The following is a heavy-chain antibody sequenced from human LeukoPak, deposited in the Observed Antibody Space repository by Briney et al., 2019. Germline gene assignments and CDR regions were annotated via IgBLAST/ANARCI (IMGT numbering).Heavy chain of an antibody. CDR3: ARNMETTMELLDY. D-gene: IGHD5-18*01. J-gene: IGHJ4*02. V-gene: IGHV4-59*01. CDR1: GGFISNYY. CDR2: IYYSGSA. Sequence: PSETLPLTCTVSGGFISNYYWSWIRQPPGKGLEWIGYIYYSGSANYNPSLKSRVTMTVDTSKNHLSLKLSSVTAADTAMYYCARNMETTMELLDYWGQGTLVTVSS.